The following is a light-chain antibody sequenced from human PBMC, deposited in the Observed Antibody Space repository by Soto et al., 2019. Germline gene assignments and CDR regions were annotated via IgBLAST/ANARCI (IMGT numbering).Light chain of an antibody. CDR2: GAS. CDR1: QSVSSN. J-gene: IGKJ1*01. V-gene: IGKV3-15*01. CDR3: QQYNNWPHT. Sequence: EIGITQCPSTLSVSQGERATLSCRASQSVSSNLAWYQQKPGQAPRLLIYGASTRATGIPARFSGSGSGTEFTLTISSLQSEDFAVYYCQQYNNWPHTFGQGTKVDIK.